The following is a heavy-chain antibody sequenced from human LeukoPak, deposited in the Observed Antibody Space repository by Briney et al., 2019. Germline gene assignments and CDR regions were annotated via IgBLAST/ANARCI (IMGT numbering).Heavy chain of an antibody. CDR2: IYTSGST. J-gene: IGHJ5*02. CDR1: GGSISSGSYY. V-gene: IGHV4-61*02. Sequence: SETLSLTCTVSGGSISSGSYYWSWIRQPAGKGLEWIGRIYTSGSTNYNPSLKSRVTISVDTSNNQFSLKLGSVTAADTAVYYCARSTPTDLPSNWFDPWGQGTLVTVSS. CDR3: ARSTPTDLPSNWFDP.